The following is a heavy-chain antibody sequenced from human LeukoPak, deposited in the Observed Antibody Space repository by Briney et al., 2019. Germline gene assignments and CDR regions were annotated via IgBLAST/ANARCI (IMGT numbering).Heavy chain of an antibody. CDR2: IYYSGST. CDR1: GGSISSYY. D-gene: IGHD3-10*01. V-gene: IGHV4-59*08. CDR3: ARHENALLWFGTLGYYYGMDV. J-gene: IGHJ6*02. Sequence: SETLSLTCTVSGGSISSYYWSWIRQPPGKGLEWIGYIYYSGSTNYNPSLKSRVTISVDTSKNQFSLKLSSVTAADTAAYYCARHENALLWFGTLGYYYGMDVWGQGTTVTVSS.